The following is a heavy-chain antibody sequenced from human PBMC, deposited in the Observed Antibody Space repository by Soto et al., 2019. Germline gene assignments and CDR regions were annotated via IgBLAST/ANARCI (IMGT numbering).Heavy chain of an antibody. V-gene: IGHV4-59*01. J-gene: IGHJ4*02. Sequence: SETLSLTCTVSGDSITGYCWHWIRQPPGKGLEYIGYIYDTGTTDYNPSLKSRVTMSVDTSKNRFSLKLNSVTAADTAVYYCATVRRDVDYWGRGPLVTVS. CDR1: GDSITGYC. CDR3: ATVRRDVDY. CDR2: IYDTGTT.